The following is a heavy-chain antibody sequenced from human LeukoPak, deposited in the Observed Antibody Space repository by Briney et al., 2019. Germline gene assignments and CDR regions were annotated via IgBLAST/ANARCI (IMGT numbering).Heavy chain of an antibody. V-gene: IGHV1-69*05. CDR3: ARSHALLSGVVPAAMNWFGP. CDR1: GGTFSSYA. D-gene: IGHD2-2*01. J-gene: IGHJ5*02. CDR2: IIPIFGTA. Sequence: SVKVSCKASGGTFSSYAISWVRQAPGQGLEWMGGIIPIFGTANYAQKFQGRVTITTDESTSTAYMELSSLRSEDTAVYYCARSHALLSGVVPAAMNWFGPWGQGTLVTVSS.